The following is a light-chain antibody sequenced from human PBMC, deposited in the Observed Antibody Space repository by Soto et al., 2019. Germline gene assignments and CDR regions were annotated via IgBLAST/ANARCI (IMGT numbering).Light chain of an antibody. CDR1: QSVGRNY. CDR2: AAS. Sequence: ENVLTQSPGTLSLSPGEKATLSCRASQSVGRNYFVWYQQRPGQAPRVLIDAASSRATGIPDRFSGSGSGTDFTLTIRRLELYVFAASYCQQYASSPLTFRGRT. V-gene: IGKV3-20*01. CDR3: QQYASSPLT. J-gene: IGKJ4*01.